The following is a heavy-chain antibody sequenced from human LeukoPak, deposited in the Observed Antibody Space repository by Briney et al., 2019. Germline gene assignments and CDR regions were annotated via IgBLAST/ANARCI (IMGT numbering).Heavy chain of an antibody. D-gene: IGHD3-16*01. CDR1: GFTFTPQG. J-gene: IGHJ4*02. Sequence: GRSLRLSCVDPGFTFTPQGIHWVRQAPGKGLEWVTVISYDGNNKYYADSVKGRFTISRDNSKNTLYLQMNSLKAEDTAIYYCAGGGGYFDYWGPGTLVTVSS. CDR3: AGGGGYFDY. V-gene: IGHV3-30*03. CDR2: ISYDGNNK.